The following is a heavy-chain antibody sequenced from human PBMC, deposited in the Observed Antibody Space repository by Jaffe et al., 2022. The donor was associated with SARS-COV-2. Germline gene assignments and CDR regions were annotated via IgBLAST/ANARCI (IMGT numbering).Heavy chain of an antibody. CDR2: IFSNDEK. V-gene: IGHV2-26*01. Sequence: QVTLKESGPVLVKPTETLTLTCTVSGFSLSNARMGVSWIRQPPGKALEWLAHIFSNDEKSYSTSLKSRLTISKDTSKSQVVLTMTNMDPVDTATYYCARIRRQPMIVVRDSWYYYYGMDVWGQGTTVTVSS. D-gene: IGHD3-22*01. J-gene: IGHJ6*02. CDR3: ARIRRQPMIVVRDSWYYYYGMDV. CDR1: GFSLSNARMG.